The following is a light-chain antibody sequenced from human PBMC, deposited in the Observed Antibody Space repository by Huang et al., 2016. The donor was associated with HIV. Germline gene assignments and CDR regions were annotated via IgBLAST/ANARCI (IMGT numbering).Light chain of an antibody. J-gene: IGKJ2*01. V-gene: IGKV3-20*01. CDR3: QQYGNSPPYT. CDR2: GTS. Sequence: EVVLTQSPGTLSLSPGERATLSCRASQTISSNYFAWYQQKPGQAPRLLIYGTSSRATGIPDRFSGGGSGTDCTLTISRLEPEDFAVYYCQQYGNSPPYTFGQGTTLDIK. CDR1: QTISSNY.